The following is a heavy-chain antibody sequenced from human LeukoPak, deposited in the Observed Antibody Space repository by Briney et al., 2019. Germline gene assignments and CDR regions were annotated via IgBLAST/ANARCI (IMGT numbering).Heavy chain of an antibody. D-gene: IGHD6-19*01. CDR3: ARSPAFYDGAVVKYYFDY. CDR1: GFTVSSNY. CDR2: IYTGGTT. V-gene: IGHV3-53*01. Sequence: GGSLRLSCAASGFTVSSNYMSWVRQAPGKGLEWVSVIYTGGTTHYADSVKGRFTISRDNSKNTLYLEMNSLRAEDAAVYFCARSPAFYDGAVVKYYFDYWGQGTLVTVSS. J-gene: IGHJ4*02.